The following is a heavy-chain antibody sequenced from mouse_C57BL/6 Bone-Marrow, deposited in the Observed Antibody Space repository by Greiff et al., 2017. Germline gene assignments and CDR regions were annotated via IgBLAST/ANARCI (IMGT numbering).Heavy chain of an antibody. Sequence: EVQLVESGPGLVKPSQSLSLTCSVTGYSITSGYYWNWIRQFPGNKLEWMGYISYDGSNNYNPSLKNRISITRDTSKNQFFLKLNSVTTEDTATYYCARVTVVALDYWGQGTTLTVSS. J-gene: IGHJ2*01. CDR2: ISYDGSN. D-gene: IGHD1-1*01. CDR1: GYSITSGYY. CDR3: ARVTVVALDY. V-gene: IGHV3-6*01.